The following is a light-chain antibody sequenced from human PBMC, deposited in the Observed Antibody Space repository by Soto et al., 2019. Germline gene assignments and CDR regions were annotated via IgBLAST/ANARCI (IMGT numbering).Light chain of an antibody. CDR3: QQYGSSPPIT. Sequence: TVLTQSPGTLSLSPGERATLSCRASQSVSSSYLAWYQQTPGQAPRLLIYGASSRATGIPDRFSGSGSGTDFTLTISRLEPEDFAVYYCQQYGSSPPITFGQGTRLETK. V-gene: IGKV3-20*01. CDR2: GAS. CDR1: QSVSSSY. J-gene: IGKJ5*01.